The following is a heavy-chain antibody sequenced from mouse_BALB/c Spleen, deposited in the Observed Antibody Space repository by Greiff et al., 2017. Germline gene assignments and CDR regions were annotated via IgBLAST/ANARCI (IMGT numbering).Heavy chain of an antibody. CDR3: ARGMGDPFAY. CDR2: IWSGGST. V-gene: IGHV2-2*02. CDR1: GFSLTSYG. Sequence: VQLQESGPGLVQPSQSLSITCTVSGFSLTSYGVHWVRQSPGKGLEWLGVIWSGGSTDYNAAFISRLSISKDNSKSQVFFKMNSLQANDTAIYYCARGMGDPFAYWGQGTLVTVSA. J-gene: IGHJ3*01.